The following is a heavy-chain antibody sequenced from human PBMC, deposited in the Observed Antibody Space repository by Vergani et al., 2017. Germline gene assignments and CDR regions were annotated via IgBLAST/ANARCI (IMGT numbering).Heavy chain of an antibody. D-gene: IGHD3-22*01. CDR1: GFTFSDYY. CDR3: ASPYYYDSSGYYYHDDY. Sequence: QVQLVESGGGLVKPGGSLRLSCAASGFTFSDYYMSWIRQAPGKGLEWVLYISSSGSTIYYADSVKGRFTISRDNAKNSLYLQMNSLRAEDTAVYYCASPYYYDSSGYYYHDDYWGQGTLVTVSS. J-gene: IGHJ4*02. V-gene: IGHV3-11*01. CDR2: ISSSGSTI.